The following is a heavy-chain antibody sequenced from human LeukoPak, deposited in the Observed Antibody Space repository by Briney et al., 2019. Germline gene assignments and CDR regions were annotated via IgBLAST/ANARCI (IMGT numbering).Heavy chain of an antibody. CDR3: ARGGDSIKYYAEYFQY. CDR1: GFTFSSYG. D-gene: IGHD2-21*02. V-gene: IGHV3-30*03. J-gene: IGHJ1*01. Sequence: GGSLRLSCAASGFTFSSYGMHWVRQAPGKGLEWVAVISYDESNKYYADSVKGRFTISRDNSKNTLYLQMNSLRDEDTAVYYCARGGDSIKYYAEYFQYWGQGTLVTVSS. CDR2: ISYDESNK.